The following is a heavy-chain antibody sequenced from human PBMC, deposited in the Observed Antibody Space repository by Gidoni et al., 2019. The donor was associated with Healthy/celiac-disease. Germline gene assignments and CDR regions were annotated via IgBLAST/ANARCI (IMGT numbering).Heavy chain of an antibody. V-gene: IGHV4-30-4*07. CDR1: GGSISSGGYS. CDR3: ATSACSGGSCYLGGYFDY. CDR2: IYYSGST. D-gene: IGHD2-15*01. J-gene: IGHJ4*02. Sequence: QVQLQESGPGLVKPSQTLSLTCAGSGGSISSGGYSWSWIRQPPGKGLEWIGYIYYSGSTYYNPSLKSRVTISVDTSKNQFSLKLSSVTAADTAVYYCATSACSGGSCYLGGYFDYWGQGTLVTVSS.